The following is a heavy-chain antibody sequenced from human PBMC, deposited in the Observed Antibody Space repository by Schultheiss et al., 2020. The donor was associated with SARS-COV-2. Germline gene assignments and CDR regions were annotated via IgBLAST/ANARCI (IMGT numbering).Heavy chain of an antibody. Sequence: GESLKISCAASGFTFSNAWMSWVRQAPGKGLEWVGRIKSKTDGGTTDYAAPVKGRFTISRDNSKNTLYLQMNSLRAEDTAVYYCAREGSIGQLVLSFDYWGQGTLVTVSS. V-gene: IGHV3-15*01. D-gene: IGHD6-13*01. CDR2: IKSKTDGGTT. CDR3: AREGSIGQLVLSFDY. CDR1: GFTFSNAW. J-gene: IGHJ4*02.